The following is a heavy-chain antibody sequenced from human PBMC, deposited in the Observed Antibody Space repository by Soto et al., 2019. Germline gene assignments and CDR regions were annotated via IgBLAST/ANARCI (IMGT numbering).Heavy chain of an antibody. Sequence: VASVKVSCKASGYTFTGYYMHWVRQAPGQGLEWMGWINPNSGGTNYAQKFQGWVTMTRDTSISTAYMELSRLRSDDTAVYYCARLGTTVTILSDGDYGMDVWGQGTTVTVSS. J-gene: IGHJ6*02. CDR2: INPNSGGT. CDR3: ARLGTTVTILSDGDYGMDV. V-gene: IGHV1-2*04. CDR1: GYTFTGYY. D-gene: IGHD4-17*01.